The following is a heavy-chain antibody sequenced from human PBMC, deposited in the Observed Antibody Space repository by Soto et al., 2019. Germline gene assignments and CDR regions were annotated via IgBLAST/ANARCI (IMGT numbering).Heavy chain of an antibody. CDR2: IYYSGST. J-gene: IGHJ4*02. CDR3: AKAVVYSSGWPTFDY. CDR1: GGSISSGGYY. D-gene: IGHD6-19*01. Sequence: PSETLSLTCTVSGGSISSGGYYWSWTRQHPGKGLEWIGYIYYSGSTYYNPSLKSRVTISVDTSKNQFSLKLSSVTAADTAVYYCAKAVVYSSGWPTFDYWGQGTLVTVSS. V-gene: IGHV4-31*03.